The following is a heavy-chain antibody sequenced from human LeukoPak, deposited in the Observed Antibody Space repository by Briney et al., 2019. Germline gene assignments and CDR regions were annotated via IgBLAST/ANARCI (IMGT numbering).Heavy chain of an antibody. D-gene: IGHD2-15*01. CDR2: INHSGST. Sequence: SETLPLTCAVYGGSFSGYYWSWIRQPPGKGLEWIGEINHSGSTNYNPSLKSRVTISVDASKNQFSLKLSSVTAADTAVYYCARVVCSGGSCYSGYFDYWGQGTLVTVSS. CDR3: ARVVCSGGSCYSGYFDY. CDR1: GGSFSGYY. V-gene: IGHV4-34*01. J-gene: IGHJ4*02.